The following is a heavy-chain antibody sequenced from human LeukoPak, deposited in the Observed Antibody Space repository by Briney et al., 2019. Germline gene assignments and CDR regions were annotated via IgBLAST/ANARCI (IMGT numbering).Heavy chain of an antibody. V-gene: IGHV3-66*01. CDR2: IYSGGNT. D-gene: IGHD3-10*01. Sequence: GGSLRLSCAASGFTVSSNYMSWVRQAPGKGLEWGSVIYSGGNTYYADSVKGRFTISRDNSKNTLYLQMNSLRGEDTAVYYCVRDEGFHGSGSNWGQGTLVTVSS. CDR1: GFTVSSNY. J-gene: IGHJ4*02. CDR3: VRDEGFHGSGSN.